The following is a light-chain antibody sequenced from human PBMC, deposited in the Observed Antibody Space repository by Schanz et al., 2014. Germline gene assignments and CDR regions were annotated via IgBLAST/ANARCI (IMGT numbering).Light chain of an antibody. CDR1: QGISSW. Sequence: DIQMTQSPSSVSASVGDRVTITCRASQGISSWVAWYQQKPGKAPELLIYAASSLESGVPSRFSGSGSGTDFTLTISSLQPEDFATYYCQQSYSSPFTFGGGTKLEI. V-gene: IGKV1-12*02. CDR2: AAS. CDR3: QQSYSSPFT. J-gene: IGKJ4*01.